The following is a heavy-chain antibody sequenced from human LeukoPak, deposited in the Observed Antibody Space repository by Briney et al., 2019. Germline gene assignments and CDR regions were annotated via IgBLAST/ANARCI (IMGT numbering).Heavy chain of an antibody. Sequence: GESLKISCKGSGYSFSTYWIAWGRQVPGKGLEYMGIIYPGDSDTRYSPSFQGQVTISADESIGTVYLQWSSLKASDTAIYFCARKKQPQTFDFWGQGTLLTVSS. V-gene: IGHV5-51*01. J-gene: IGHJ4*02. CDR1: GYSFSTYW. CDR3: ARKKQPQTFDF. D-gene: IGHD1/OR15-1a*01. CDR2: IYPGDSDT.